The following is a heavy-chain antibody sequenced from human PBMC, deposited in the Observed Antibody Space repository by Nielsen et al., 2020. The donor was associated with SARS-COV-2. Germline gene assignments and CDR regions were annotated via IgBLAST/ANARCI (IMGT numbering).Heavy chain of an antibody. Sequence: GESLKISCAASGFTFSSYGMHWVRQAPGKGLEWVAVISYDGSNKYYADSVKGRFTISRDNSKNTLYLQMNSLRAEDTAVYYCAKSRSKSGSYYFDYWGQGTLVTVSS. J-gene: IGHJ4*02. D-gene: IGHD1-26*01. CDR1: GFTFSSYG. V-gene: IGHV3-30*18. CDR3: AKSRSKSGSYYFDY. CDR2: ISYDGSNK.